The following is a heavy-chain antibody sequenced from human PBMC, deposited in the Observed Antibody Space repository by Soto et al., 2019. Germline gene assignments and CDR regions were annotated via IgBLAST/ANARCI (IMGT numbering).Heavy chain of an antibody. Sequence: EVQLVESGGGLIQPGGSLRLSCAASGFTVSSNYMSWVRQAPGEGLEWVSVIYSGGSTYYADSVKGRCTISRDNSKNTLCLQMNSVRGEDTAVYYCARARVESGYPGYFQHWGQGTLVTVS. CDR3: ARARVESGYPGYFQH. CDR2: IYSGGST. J-gene: IGHJ1*01. V-gene: IGHV3-53*01. D-gene: IGHD3-22*01. CDR1: GFTVSSNY.